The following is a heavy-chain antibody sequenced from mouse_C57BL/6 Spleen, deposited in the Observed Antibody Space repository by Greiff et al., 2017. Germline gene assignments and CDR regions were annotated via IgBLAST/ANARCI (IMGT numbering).Heavy chain of an antibody. CDR2: IDPSDSYT. CDR1: GYTFTSYW. V-gene: IGHV1-69*01. CDR3: ARVPVCYYDMDD. Sequence: QVQLQQPGAELVMPGASVKLSCKASGYTFTSYWMHWVKQRPGQGLEWIGEIDPSDSYTNYNQKFKSKSTLTVDKSSSTAYMQLSSLTAEDSVVYCCARVPVCYYDMDDWGPGTSVTVSS. D-gene: IGHD2-10*02. J-gene: IGHJ4*01.